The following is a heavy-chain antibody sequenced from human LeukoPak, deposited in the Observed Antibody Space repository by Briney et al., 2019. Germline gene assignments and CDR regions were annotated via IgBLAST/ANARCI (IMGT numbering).Heavy chain of an antibody. Sequence: GGSLRLSCAASGFSISRNYMNWVRQAPGKGLEWVSVIYSGGSTYFADSVKGRFTITRDNSKNTVFLQMNSLRAEDTAVYYCARDSETETGWYYYGMDVWGQGTTVTVSS. CDR1: GFSISRNY. D-gene: IGHD1-1*01. CDR3: ARDSETETGWYYYGMDV. V-gene: IGHV3-53*01. J-gene: IGHJ6*02. CDR2: IYSGGST.